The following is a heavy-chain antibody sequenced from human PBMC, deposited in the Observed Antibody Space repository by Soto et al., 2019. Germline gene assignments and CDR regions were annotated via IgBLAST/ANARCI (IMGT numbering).Heavy chain of an antibody. V-gene: IGHV1-46*01. Sequence: QVQLMQSGAEVKKTGASVKVSCKASGDTFTDYYIHWVRQAPGQGLEWMETVNPSGGHTTYAQHFLGRVTITRDTSTSTLYMELTSLTSDDTAVYYCARGGHVVVVTAALDYWGQGTIVSLSS. D-gene: IGHD2-21*02. J-gene: IGHJ4*02. CDR2: VNPSGGHT. CDR1: GDTFTDYY. CDR3: ARGGHVVVVTAALDY.